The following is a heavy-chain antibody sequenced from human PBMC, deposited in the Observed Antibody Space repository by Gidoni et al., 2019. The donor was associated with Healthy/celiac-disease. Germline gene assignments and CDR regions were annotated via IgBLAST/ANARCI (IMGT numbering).Heavy chain of an antibody. CDR2: ISGSGGST. CDR3: AKGWVRGVITKGAFLDY. J-gene: IGHJ4*02. CDR1: GFTFSSYA. Sequence: EVQLLESGGGLVQPGGSLRLSCAASGFTFSSYAMSWVRQAPGKGLEWVSAISGSGGSTYYADSVKGRFTISRDNSKNTLYLQMNSLRAEDTAVYYCAKGWVRGVITKGAFLDYWGQGTLVTVSS. D-gene: IGHD3-10*01. V-gene: IGHV3-23*01.